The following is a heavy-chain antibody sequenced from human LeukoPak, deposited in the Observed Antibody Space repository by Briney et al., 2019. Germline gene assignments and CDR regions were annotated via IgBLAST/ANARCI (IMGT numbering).Heavy chain of an antibody. CDR1: GGSIRSYY. Sequence: SETLSLTCTVSGGSIRSYYWSWIRQPPGKGLEWIGYIYYSGSTNYNPALKSRVTISVDTSKNQFSLKLSSVTAADTAVYYCARGYYDSSGYYPDAFDIWGQGTMVTVSS. CDR3: ARGYYDSSGYYPDAFDI. J-gene: IGHJ3*02. CDR2: IYYSGST. V-gene: IGHV4-59*12. D-gene: IGHD3-22*01.